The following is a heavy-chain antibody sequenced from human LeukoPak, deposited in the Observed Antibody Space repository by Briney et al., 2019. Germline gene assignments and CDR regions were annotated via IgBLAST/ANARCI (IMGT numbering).Heavy chain of an antibody. CDR3: ARRLGAGTTLGY. V-gene: IGHV1-2*02. CDR2: INPNSGGT. D-gene: IGHD1-1*01. Sequence: GASVKVSCKASGYTFTGYYIHWVRQAPGQGLERMGWINPNSGGTNYAQNFQGTVTMTRDTSTSTAYVELSRLRSDDTAVYYCARRLGAGTTLGYWGQGTLVTVSS. CDR1: GYTFTGYY. J-gene: IGHJ4*02.